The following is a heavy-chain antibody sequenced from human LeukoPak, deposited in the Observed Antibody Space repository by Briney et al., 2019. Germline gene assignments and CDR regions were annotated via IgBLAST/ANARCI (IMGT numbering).Heavy chain of an antibody. Sequence: SETLSLTCAVYGGSFSGYYWSWIRQPPGKGLEWIGEINHSGSTNYNPSLKSRVTISVDTSKNQFSLKLSSVTAADTAVYYCARGRGYSYGSVWFDPWGQGTLVTVSS. CDR2: INHSGST. V-gene: IGHV4-34*01. J-gene: IGHJ5*02. D-gene: IGHD5-18*01. CDR1: GGSFSGYY. CDR3: ARGRGYSYGSVWFDP.